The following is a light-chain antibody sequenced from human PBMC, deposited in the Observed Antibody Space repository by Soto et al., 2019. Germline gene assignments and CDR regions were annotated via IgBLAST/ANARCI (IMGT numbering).Light chain of an antibody. Sequence: EIVMTQSPATLSVSPGDRATLSCRASQSVSSNLAWYQQKPGQAPRLLIYGASTRATGSPARFSGSRSGTEFTLTISSLQSEDFAVYYCQQYNNWPPVTFGQGTKLEIK. CDR3: QQYNNWPPVT. CDR1: QSVSSN. CDR2: GAS. V-gene: IGKV3-15*01. J-gene: IGKJ2*01.